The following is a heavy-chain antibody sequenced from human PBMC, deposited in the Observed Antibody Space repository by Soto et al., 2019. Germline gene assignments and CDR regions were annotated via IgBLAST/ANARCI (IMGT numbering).Heavy chain of an antibody. CDR1: GGSISSGGYY. J-gene: IGHJ5*02. CDR3: ARAFVVVPAAMLAYPSSRYNWFDP. D-gene: IGHD2-2*01. Sequence: SETLSLTCTVSGGSISSGGYYWSWIRQHPGKGLEWIGYIYYSWSTYYNPSFKSRVTISVYTSKNQFSLKLSFVTAADTAVYYCARAFVVVPAAMLAYPSSRYNWFDPWGQGTLVTVSS. CDR2: IYYSWST. V-gene: IGHV4-31*03.